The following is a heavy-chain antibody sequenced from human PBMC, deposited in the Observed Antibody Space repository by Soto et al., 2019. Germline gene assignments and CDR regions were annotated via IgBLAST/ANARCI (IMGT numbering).Heavy chain of an antibody. CDR2: PSTKTDGGTT. V-gene: IGHV3-15*01. Sequence: PXGSLRLSCSASGFTSSNAWMSWVRQAPGYGSDWVSRPSTKTDGGTTDYAAPVKGRFTISRDDSKNTLDLQMNSLKTEDTAVYYCTTDVSSGYYYDDGMDVWGQGNTVTGS. CDR1: GFTSSNAW. J-gene: IGHJ6*02. D-gene: IGHD6-19*01. CDR3: TTDVSSGYYYDDGMDV.